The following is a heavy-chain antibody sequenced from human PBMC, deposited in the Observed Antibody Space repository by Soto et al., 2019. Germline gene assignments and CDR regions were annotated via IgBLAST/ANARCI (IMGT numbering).Heavy chain of an antibody. CDR3: VKGVGATYFPFDY. D-gene: IGHD1-26*01. Sequence: PGGSLRLSCAASGFTFSSYWMSWVRQAPGKGLEWVANIKQDGSEKYYVDSVKGRFTISRDNAKNSLYLQMNSLRAEDTAVYYCVKGVGATYFPFDYWGQGTLVTVSS. J-gene: IGHJ4*02. CDR2: IKQDGSEK. V-gene: IGHV3-7*01. CDR1: GFTFSSYW.